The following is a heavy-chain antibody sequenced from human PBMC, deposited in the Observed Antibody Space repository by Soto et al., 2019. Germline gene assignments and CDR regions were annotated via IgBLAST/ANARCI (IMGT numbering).Heavy chain of an antibody. CDR1: GFTFSSYA. D-gene: IGHD6-19*01. CDR2: ISGSGGST. CDR3: ASRSSGWYFDY. V-gene: IGHV3-23*01. J-gene: IGHJ4*02. Sequence: GGSLRLSCAASGFTFSSYAMNWVRQAPGKGLEWVSVISGSGGSTYYADSVKGRFTISKDNSKNTLYLQMNSLRVEDTAVYYCASRSSGWYFDYWGQGTLVTVSS.